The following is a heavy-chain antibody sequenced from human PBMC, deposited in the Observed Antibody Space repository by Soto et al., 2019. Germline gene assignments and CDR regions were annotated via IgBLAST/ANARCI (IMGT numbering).Heavy chain of an antibody. CDR1: GFTVSNNY. J-gene: IGHJ4*02. CDR2: IYSGGYT. Sequence: EVQLVESGGGLIQPGGSLRLSCAVSGFTVSNNYMSWVRQAPGKGLEGVSVIYSGGYTAYGDSVKGRFTISRDNSKNTIDFQKKRRGAAATALFYWAAQPGGGGYWGQGTLVTVSS. V-gene: IGHV3-53*01. CDR3: AAQPGGGGY. D-gene: IGHD2-2*01.